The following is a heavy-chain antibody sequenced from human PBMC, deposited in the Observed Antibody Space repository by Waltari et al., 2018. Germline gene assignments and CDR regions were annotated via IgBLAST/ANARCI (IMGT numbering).Heavy chain of an antibody. V-gene: IGHV3-21*01. CDR1: GFTFSSYS. J-gene: IGHJ6*02. CDR3: ARAGFVVANYYYYGMDV. CDR2: ISSSSSYI. D-gene: IGHD2-2*01. Sequence: EVQLVESGGGLVKPGGSLRLSCAAFGFTFSSYSLNWVRQAPGKGLEWVSSISSSSSYIYYADSVKGRFTSSRDNAKNSLYLQMNSLRAEDTAVYYCARAGFVVANYYYYGMDVWGQGTTVTVSS.